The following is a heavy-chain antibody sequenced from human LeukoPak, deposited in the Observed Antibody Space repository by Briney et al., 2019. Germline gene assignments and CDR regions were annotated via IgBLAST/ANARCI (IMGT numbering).Heavy chain of an antibody. Sequence: SGTLSLTCAVSGGSISSSNWWSWVRQPPGKGLEWIGEIYHSGSTNYNPSLKSRVTISVDKSKNQFSLKLSSVTAADTAVYYCVRGYDILTGYYSGTFDIWGQGTMVTVSS. CDR1: GGSISSSNW. D-gene: IGHD3-9*01. J-gene: IGHJ3*02. CDR2: IYHSGST. V-gene: IGHV4-4*02. CDR3: VRGYDILTGYYSGTFDI.